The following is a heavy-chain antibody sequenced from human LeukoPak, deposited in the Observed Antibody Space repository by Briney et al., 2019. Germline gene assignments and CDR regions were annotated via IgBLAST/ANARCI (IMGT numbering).Heavy chain of an antibody. V-gene: IGHV4-61*02. CDR3: ATSEGY. CDR1: GGSVSSGSYY. D-gene: IGHD1-14*01. Sequence: SETLSLTCTVSGGSVSSGSYYWSWIRQPAGQGLEWIGRIYTSGTTNYNPSPKSRVTMSVDTSKNQFSLKLSSVTAADTAVYYCATSEGYWGQGTLVTVSS. CDR2: IYTSGTT. J-gene: IGHJ4*02.